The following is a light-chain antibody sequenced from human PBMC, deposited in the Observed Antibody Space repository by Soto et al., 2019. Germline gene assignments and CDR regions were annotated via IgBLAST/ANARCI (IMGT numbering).Light chain of an antibody. V-gene: IGKV3-15*01. CDR1: QSVSSN. J-gene: IGKJ1*01. CDR3: QQYNNWPPEWT. CDR2: GAS. Sequence: EIVMTQSPATLSVSPGERANLSCRASQSVSSNLAWYQQKPGQAPRLLIYGASTRATGIPARFSGSGSGTEFTLTISSLQSEDFAVYYCQQYNNWPPEWTFGQGTKVEIK.